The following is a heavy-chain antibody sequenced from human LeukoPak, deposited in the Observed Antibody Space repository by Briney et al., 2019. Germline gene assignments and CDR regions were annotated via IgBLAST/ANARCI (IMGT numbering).Heavy chain of an antibody. D-gene: IGHD3-3*01. CDR2: IIPIFGTA. J-gene: IGHJ4*02. Sequence: SVKVSCKASGGTFSSYATSWVRQAPGQGLEWMGGIIPIFGTANYAQKFQGRVTITADESTSTAYMELSSLRSVDTAVYYCARDGRAPYYDFWSGYGFDYWGQGTLVTVSS. CDR3: ARDGRAPYYDFWSGYGFDY. V-gene: IGHV1-69*13. CDR1: GGTFSSYA.